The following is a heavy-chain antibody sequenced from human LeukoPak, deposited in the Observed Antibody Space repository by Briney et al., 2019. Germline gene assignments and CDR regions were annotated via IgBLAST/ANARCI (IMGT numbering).Heavy chain of an antibody. Sequence: ASVKVSCKASGYTFTSYGISWVRQAPGQGLEWMGWISAYNGNTNYAQKLQGRVTVTTDTSTSTAYMELRSLRSDDTAVYYCAIEQLGLYYFDYWGQGTLVTVSS. CDR2: ISAYNGNT. D-gene: IGHD6-13*01. CDR3: AIEQLGLYYFDY. V-gene: IGHV1-18*01. CDR1: GYTFTSYG. J-gene: IGHJ4*02.